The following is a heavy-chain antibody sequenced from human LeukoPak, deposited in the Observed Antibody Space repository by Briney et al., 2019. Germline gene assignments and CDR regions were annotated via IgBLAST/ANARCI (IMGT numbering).Heavy chain of an antibody. CDR1: GYTFTSYD. V-gene: IGHV1-8*01. CDR3: RVHYDILTGYYKVDDY. D-gene: IGHD3-9*01. J-gene: IGHJ4*02. CDR2: MNPNSGNT. Sequence: ASVKVSCKASGYTFTSYDINWVRQATGQGLEWMGWMNPNSGNTGYAQKFQGRVTMTRNTSISTAYMELSSLRSEDTAVYYCRVHYDILTGYYKVDDYWGQGTLVTVSS.